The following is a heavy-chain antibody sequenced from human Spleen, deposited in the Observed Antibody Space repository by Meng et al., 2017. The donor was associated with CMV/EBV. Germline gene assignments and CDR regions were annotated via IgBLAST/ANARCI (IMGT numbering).Heavy chain of an antibody. CDR3: ARQVALTDCSSTSCRDWFDP. CDR2: IIPIVGIA. V-gene: IGHV1-69*02. Sequence: SVKVSCKASGGSFSSYNINWVRQAPGQGLEWMGKIIPIVGIATYAQRFQDRVTITADKSTSTAYMELRSLRSEDTAVYHCARQVALTDCSSTSCRDWFDPWGQGTLVTVSS. D-gene: IGHD2-2*01. J-gene: IGHJ5*02. CDR1: GGSFSSYN.